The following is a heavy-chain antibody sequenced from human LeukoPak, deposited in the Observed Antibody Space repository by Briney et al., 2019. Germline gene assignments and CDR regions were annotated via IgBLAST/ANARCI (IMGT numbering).Heavy chain of an antibody. CDR2: INSDGSRT. D-gene: IGHD2-21*02. CDR1: GFSFSSYW. V-gene: IGHV3-74*01. Sequence: GGSLRLSCAASGFSFSSYWMHWVRQAPGKGLVWVSRINSDGSRTNQADSVKGRFTISRDNAKNTLYLQMSSLRAEDTAVYYCARGHIVVLTAPDYWGQGTLVTVSS. CDR3: ARGHIVVLTAPDY. J-gene: IGHJ4*02.